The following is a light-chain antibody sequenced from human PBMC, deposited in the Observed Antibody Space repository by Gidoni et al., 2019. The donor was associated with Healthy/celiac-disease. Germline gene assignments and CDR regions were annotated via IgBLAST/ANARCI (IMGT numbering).Light chain of an antibody. Sequence: DCVMTQSPLSLPVTPGETASISCRSSQSLQHSNGYNYLDWYLQKPGQSPQLLIYLGSNLASGVPDRFSGSGSGTDFTLKISRVEAEDVGVYYCMQALQTRITFXXXTRLEIK. J-gene: IGKJ5*01. CDR2: LGS. V-gene: IGKV2-28*01. CDR3: MQALQTRIT. CDR1: QSLQHSNGYNY.